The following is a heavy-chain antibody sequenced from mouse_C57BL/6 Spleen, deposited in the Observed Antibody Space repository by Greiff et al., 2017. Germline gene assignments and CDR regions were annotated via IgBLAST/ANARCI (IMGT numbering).Heavy chain of an antibody. V-gene: IGHV5-6*01. J-gene: IGHJ2*01. CDR1: GFTFSSYG. CDR3: AREPGNYFDY. CDR2: ISSGGSYT. Sequence: VQLQQSGGDLVKPGGSLKLSCAASGFTFSSYGMSWVRQTPDKRLEWVATISSGGSYTYYPDSVKGRFTISRDNAKNTLYLQMSSLKSEDTAMYYCAREPGNYFDYWGQGTTLTVSS.